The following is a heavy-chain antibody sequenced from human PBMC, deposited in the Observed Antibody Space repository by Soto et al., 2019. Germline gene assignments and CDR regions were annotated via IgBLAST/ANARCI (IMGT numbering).Heavy chain of an antibody. D-gene: IGHD2-15*01. V-gene: IGHV1-46*01. CDR3: ARATSGVVAATTYYYGMDV. CDR2: INPSGGNT. J-gene: IGHJ6*04. Sequence: EASVKVSCKASGYTFTNYYMHWVRQAPGKGLEWMGIINPSGGNTNYAQKFQGRVTMTRDTSTSTVYMELSSLTSEDTAVYYCARATSGVVAATTYYYGMDVWGKGPTGT. CDR1: GYTFTNYY.